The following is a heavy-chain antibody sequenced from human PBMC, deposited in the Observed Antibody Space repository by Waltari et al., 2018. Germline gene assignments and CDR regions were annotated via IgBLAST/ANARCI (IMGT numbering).Heavy chain of an antibody. CDR1: GGSISSSSYS. CDR3: ARDYGDDEYFDY. Sequence: QLQLQESGPGLVKPSETLSLTCTVSGGSISSSSYSWGWIRQPPGKGLEWIGSIYYSGSTYYNPSLKSRVTISVDTSKNQFSLKLSSVTAADTAVYYCARDYGDDEYFDYWGQGTLVTVSS. V-gene: IGHV4-39*07. D-gene: IGHD4-17*01. J-gene: IGHJ4*02. CDR2: IYYSGST.